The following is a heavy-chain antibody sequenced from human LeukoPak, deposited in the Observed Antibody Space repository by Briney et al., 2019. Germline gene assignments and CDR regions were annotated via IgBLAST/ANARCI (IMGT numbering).Heavy chain of an antibody. CDR2: MNPNSGNT. Sequence: GASVKVSCKASGYTFTSYDNNWVRQATGQGLEWMGWMNPNSGNTGYAQKFQGRVTMTRNTSISTAYMELSSLRSEDTAVYYCAASNSIRAVYYYYYGMDVWGQGTTVTVSS. D-gene: IGHD1-7*01. V-gene: IGHV1-8*01. CDR3: AASNSIRAVYYYYYGMDV. J-gene: IGHJ6*02. CDR1: GYTFTSYD.